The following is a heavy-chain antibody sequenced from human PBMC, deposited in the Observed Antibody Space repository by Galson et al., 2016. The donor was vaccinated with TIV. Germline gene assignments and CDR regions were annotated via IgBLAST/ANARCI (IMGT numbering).Heavy chain of an antibody. CDR3: VRDYTAYDSSGDGFDI. Sequence: SLRLSCAASGFTFSSYSMNWVRQAPGKGLAWVSCISTSSSYRYYADSVKGRFTVSRDSAKNSLYLQMNSLTAEDTAVYFCVRDYTAYDSSGDGFDIWGQGTMVTVSS. CDR1: GFTFSSYS. CDR2: ISTSSSYR. V-gene: IGHV3-21*01. D-gene: IGHD3-22*01. J-gene: IGHJ3*02.